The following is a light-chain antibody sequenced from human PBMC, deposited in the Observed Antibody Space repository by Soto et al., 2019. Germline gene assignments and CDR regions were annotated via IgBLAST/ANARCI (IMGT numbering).Light chain of an antibody. Sequence: QSVLTQPPSVSGAPGQTITISCTGSSSNIGSIYDVHWFQKLPGTAPKLLIYGNNNRPSGVPDRFSGSKSGTSASLAISGLQTEDEADYYCQCYDSSLSGSLFGGGNKLTVL. J-gene: IGLJ2*01. CDR2: GNN. V-gene: IGLV1-40*01. CDR1: SSNIGSIYD. CDR3: QCYDSSLSGSL.